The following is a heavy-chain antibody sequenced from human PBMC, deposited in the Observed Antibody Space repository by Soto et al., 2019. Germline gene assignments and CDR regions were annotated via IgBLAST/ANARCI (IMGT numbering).Heavy chain of an antibody. Sequence: EVQLVQSGAEVKKPGESLKISCEASGYSFTGFWIGWVRQMPGKGLESMGIIYPDDSDTTYNPSFEGHVTISADKSTKTAYLEWSSLKVSDTAMYYCVRRGDFWIGRGYLNAPDVWGQGTSVTVSS. D-gene: IGHD3-3*01. CDR1: GYSFTGFW. J-gene: IGHJ6*02. CDR2: IYPDDSDT. V-gene: IGHV5-51*01. CDR3: VRRGDFWIGRGYLNAPDV.